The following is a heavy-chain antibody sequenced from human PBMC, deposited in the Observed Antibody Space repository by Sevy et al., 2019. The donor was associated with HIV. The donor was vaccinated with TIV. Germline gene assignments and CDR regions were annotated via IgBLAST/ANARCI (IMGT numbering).Heavy chain of an antibody. Sequence: GGSLRLSCAASGFTFSSYSINWVRQAPGKGLEWVSYISHSSTTIYYADSVKGRFTISRDNAKNSLYLQMNSLRAEDTAVYYCARSPGNYAYWGQGTLVTVSS. CDR2: ISHSSTTI. D-gene: IGHD3-3*01. V-gene: IGHV3-48*01. J-gene: IGHJ4*02. CDR3: ARSPGNYAY. CDR1: GFTFSSYS.